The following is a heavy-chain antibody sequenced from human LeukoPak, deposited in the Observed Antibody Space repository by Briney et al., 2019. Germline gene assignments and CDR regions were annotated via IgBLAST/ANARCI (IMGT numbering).Heavy chain of an antibody. J-gene: IGHJ3*02. CDR2: IYYSGST. Sequence: SETLSLTCTVSGGSISSSSYYWGWIRQPPGKGLEWIGSIYYSGSTYHNPSLKSRVTISVDTSKNQFSLKLSSVTAADTAVYYCARQGANYDILTGYSARDAFDIWGQGTMVTVSS. D-gene: IGHD3-9*01. CDR1: GGSISSSSYY. CDR3: ARQGANYDILTGYSARDAFDI. V-gene: IGHV4-39*01.